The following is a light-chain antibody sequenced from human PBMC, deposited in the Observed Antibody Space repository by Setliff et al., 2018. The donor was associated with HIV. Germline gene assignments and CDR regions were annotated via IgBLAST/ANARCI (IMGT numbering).Light chain of an antibody. J-gene: IGLJ1*01. CDR2: DVN. V-gene: IGLV2-11*01. CDR3: CSYGGPSTFYV. CDR1: STDVGGYDS. Sequence: QSALTQPRSVSGSPGQSVIISCTTTSTDVGGYDSVSWYQQLPGKAPKLMIYDVNKRPSGIPDRFSGSKSGNTASLTISGLQAADEADYYCCSYGGPSTFYVFGTGTKVTV.